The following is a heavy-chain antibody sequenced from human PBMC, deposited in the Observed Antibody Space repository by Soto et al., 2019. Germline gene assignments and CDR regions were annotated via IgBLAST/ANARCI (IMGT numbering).Heavy chain of an antibody. Sequence: LRLSCAASGFTFSSYAMHWVRQAPGKGLEYVSAISSNGGSTYYANSVKGRFTISRDNSKNTLYLQMGSLRAEDMAVYYCARDSVYCSSTSCRNYYYYYMDVWGKGTTVTVSS. CDR3: ARDSVYCSSTSCRNYYYYYMDV. V-gene: IGHV3-64*01. CDR1: GFTFSSYA. J-gene: IGHJ6*03. D-gene: IGHD2-2*01. CDR2: ISSNGGST.